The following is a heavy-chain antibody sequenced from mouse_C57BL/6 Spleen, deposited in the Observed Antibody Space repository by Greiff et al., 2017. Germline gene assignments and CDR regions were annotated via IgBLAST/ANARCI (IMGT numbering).Heavy chain of an antibody. CDR2: INPSNGYT. CDR3: ARSNYYGSRYAWYFDV. CDR1: GYTFTSYT. J-gene: IGHJ1*03. Sequence: QVQLKESGADLARPGASVKMSCKASGYTFTSYTMHWVKQRPGQGLEWIGYINPSNGYTKYNQKFKDKATLTADKSSSTAYMQLSNLTSEDSAVYDCARSNYYGSRYAWYFDVWGTGTTVTDSS. D-gene: IGHD1-1*01. V-gene: IGHV1-4*01.